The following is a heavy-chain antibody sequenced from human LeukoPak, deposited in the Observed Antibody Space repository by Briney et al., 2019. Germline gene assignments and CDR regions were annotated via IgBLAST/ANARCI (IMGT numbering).Heavy chain of an antibody. D-gene: IGHD2-2*01. CDR3: APIPAAPPNFDY. V-gene: IGHV4-34*01. CDR1: GGSFSGYY. J-gene: IGHJ4*02. Sequence: SETLSLTCAVYGGSFSGYYWSWIRQPPGKGLEWIGEINHSGSTNYNPSLKSRATISVDTSKNQFSLKLSSVTAADTAVYYCAPIPAAPPNFDYWGQGTLVTVSS. CDR2: INHSGST.